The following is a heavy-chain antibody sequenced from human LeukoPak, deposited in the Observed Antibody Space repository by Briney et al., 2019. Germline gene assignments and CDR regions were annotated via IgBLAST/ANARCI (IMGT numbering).Heavy chain of an antibody. Sequence: PSETLSLTCTVSGDSISSGSYYWGWIRQPPGKGLEWIGSIYYSGSTDYNPSLKSRVTISVDTSKNQFSLKLSSVTAADTAVYYCARQTGSGLFILPGGQGTLVTVSS. V-gene: IGHV4-39*01. J-gene: IGHJ4*02. CDR1: GDSISSGSYY. D-gene: IGHD3/OR15-3a*01. CDR3: ARQTGSGLFILP. CDR2: IYYSGST.